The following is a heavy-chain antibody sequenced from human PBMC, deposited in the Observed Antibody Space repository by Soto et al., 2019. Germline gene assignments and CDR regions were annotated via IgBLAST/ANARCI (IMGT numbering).Heavy chain of an antibody. CDR2: IDPTDSFT. CDR3: ARHSDQATGTLDF. V-gene: IGHV5-10-1*01. Sequence: PGVSLKISCKSSGYRFTSQWFSWVRQMPGKGLEWMGNIDPTDSFTNYNPSLQGHVTVSVDKAISTAHLQWNSLKATDTAMYYCARHSDQATGTLDFWGQGT. D-gene: IGHD6-13*01. CDR1: GYRFTSQW. J-gene: IGHJ4*02.